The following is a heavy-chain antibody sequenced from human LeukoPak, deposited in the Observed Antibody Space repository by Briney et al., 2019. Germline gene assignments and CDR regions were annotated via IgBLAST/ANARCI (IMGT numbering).Heavy chain of an antibody. CDR3: ARESITMVRAANWFDP. D-gene: IGHD3-10*01. V-gene: IGHV1-69*01. J-gene: IGHJ5*02. CDR1: GGTFGSYA. CDR2: IIPIFGTA. Sequence: SVKVSCKASGGTFGSYAISWVRQAPGQGLEWMGGIIPIFGTANYAQKFQGRVTITADESTSTAYMELSSLRSEDTAVYYCARESITMVRAANWFDPWGLGTLVTVSS.